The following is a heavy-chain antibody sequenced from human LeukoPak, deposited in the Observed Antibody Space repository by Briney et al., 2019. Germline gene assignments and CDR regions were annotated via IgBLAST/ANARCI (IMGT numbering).Heavy chain of an antibody. CDR1: GYSISSGYY. J-gene: IGHJ4*02. V-gene: IGHV4-38-2*02. Sequence: SETLSPTCTVSGYSISSGYYWGWIRQPPGKGLEWIGSIYHSGSTYYNPSLKSRVTISVDTSKNQFSLKLSSVAAADTAVYYCARRSGSVLWWFDYWGQGTLVTVSS. CDR2: IYHSGST. CDR3: ARRSGSVLWWFDY. D-gene: IGHD2-21*01.